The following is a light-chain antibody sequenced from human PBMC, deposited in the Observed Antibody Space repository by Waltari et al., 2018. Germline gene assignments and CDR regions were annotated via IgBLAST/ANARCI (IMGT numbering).Light chain of an antibody. CDR1: SSDFGNYNL. CDR3: CSYADSNTWV. Sequence: QSALTQPASVSGSPGQSITISCTGTSSDFGNYNLVSWYQRHPGKPPKLIIYEATKRPSDISNHFSASKSGNTASLTISGLQAEDEADYFRCSYADSNTWVFGGGTRLTVL. J-gene: IGLJ3*02. V-gene: IGLV2-23*01. CDR2: EAT.